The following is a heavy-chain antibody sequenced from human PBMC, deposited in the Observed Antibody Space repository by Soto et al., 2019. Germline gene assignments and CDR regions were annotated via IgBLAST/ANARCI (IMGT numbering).Heavy chain of an antibody. CDR2: ISSSAGTK. D-gene: IGHD3-10*01. V-gene: IGHV3-11*01. CDR3: ARAPYFCSGTYYYALDV. Sequence: QVQLVESGGGLVKPGGSLRLSCAASGLTFSDHYMTWIRQAPGKGLEWISYISSSAGTKYYADSVKGRFTISRDNAKNSLYLQMTNLRAEDTAVYYCARAPYFCSGTYYYALDVWGQGTTVTVSS. CDR1: GLTFSDHY. J-gene: IGHJ6*02.